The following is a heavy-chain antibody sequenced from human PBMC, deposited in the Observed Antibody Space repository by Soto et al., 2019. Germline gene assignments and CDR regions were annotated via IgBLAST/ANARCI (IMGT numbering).Heavy chain of an antibody. CDR2: ISYDGRNK. Sequence: QVQLVESGGGVVQPGRSLRLSCAASGFTFSSYAMHWVRQAPGKGLEWVAVISYDGRNKYYADSVKGRFTISRDNSKNTLYLQMNSLRAEDTAVYYCARGTDIVVVPAAIGAFDIWGQGTMVTVSS. CDR1: GFTFSSYA. V-gene: IGHV3-30*04. J-gene: IGHJ3*02. D-gene: IGHD2-2*01. CDR3: ARGTDIVVVPAAIGAFDI.